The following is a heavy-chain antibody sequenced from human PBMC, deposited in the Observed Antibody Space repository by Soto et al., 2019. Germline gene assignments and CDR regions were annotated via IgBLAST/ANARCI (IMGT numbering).Heavy chain of an antibody. J-gene: IGHJ4*02. CDR3: ARVSEANCGGDYSSWFDY. CDR1: GGTFSSYS. Sequence: QVQLVQSGAEVKKPGSSVKVSCKASGGTFSSYSISWVRQAPGQGLEWMGGIIPIFGTANYAQKFQGRVTITADESTSTAYMELSSMRSEDTAVYYCARVSEANCGGDYSSWFDYGGQGTLVTVSS. V-gene: IGHV1-69*12. CDR2: IIPIFGTA. D-gene: IGHD2-21*02.